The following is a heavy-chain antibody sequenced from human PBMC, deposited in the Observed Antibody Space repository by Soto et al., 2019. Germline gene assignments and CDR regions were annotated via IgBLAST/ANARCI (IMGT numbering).Heavy chain of an antibody. V-gene: IGHV1-69*13. J-gene: IGHJ6*03. CDR3: ARESAPDYSLPQYYYYYMAV. CDR2: IIPIFGTA. CDR1: GGTFSSYA. D-gene: IGHD4-4*01. Sequence: SVKVSCKASGGTFSSYAISWLRQAPGQGLEWMGGIIPIFGTANYAQKFQGRVTITADESKNTLYLQMNSLRAEDTAVYYCARESAPDYSLPQYYYYYMAVWGKGTTVTVSS.